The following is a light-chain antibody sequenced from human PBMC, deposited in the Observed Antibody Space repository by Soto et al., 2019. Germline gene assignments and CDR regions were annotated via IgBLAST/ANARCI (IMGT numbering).Light chain of an antibody. V-gene: IGLV2-14*01. CDR2: EVS. CDR1: SSDIGGYNY. Sequence: QSGLTQPASVSGSPGQSITISCTGTSSDIGGYNYVSWSQQHPGKAPKLMIYEVSNRPSGVSNRFSGSKSGNTASLTISGLQAEDEADYYCTSYTSSSTYVFGTGTKVTVL. J-gene: IGLJ1*01. CDR3: TSYTSSSTYV.